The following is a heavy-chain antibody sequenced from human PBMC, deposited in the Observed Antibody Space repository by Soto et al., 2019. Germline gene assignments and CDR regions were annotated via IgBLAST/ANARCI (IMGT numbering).Heavy chain of an antibody. CDR3: ATELIVVVAATRRDYFDF. CDR1: GGSISSYY. V-gene: IGHV4-59*01. J-gene: IGHJ4*02. D-gene: IGHD2-15*01. Sequence: SETLSLTCTVSGGSISSYYWSWVRQPPGKGLEWIGYVYYNGATNYNPSLKSRVTISVDTSKNQFFLKLSSVTAADTAVYYCATELIVVVAATRRDYFDFWGPGTLVTVSS. CDR2: VYYNGAT.